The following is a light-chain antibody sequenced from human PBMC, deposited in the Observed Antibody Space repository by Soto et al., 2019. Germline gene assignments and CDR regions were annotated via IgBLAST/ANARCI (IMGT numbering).Light chain of an antibody. J-gene: IGLJ2*01. V-gene: IGLV1-51*01. CDR3: GAWDTGMSAWV. CDR1: RSNIEINL. CDR2: DNN. Sequence: QSVLTQPPSVSAATGQRVTISCSGSRSNIEINLVSWYQHVPGTAPQLLIFDNNNRPSGIPDRFSGSKFGTSATLGITGLQTGDEAVYYCGAWDTGMSAWVFGGGTQLTV.